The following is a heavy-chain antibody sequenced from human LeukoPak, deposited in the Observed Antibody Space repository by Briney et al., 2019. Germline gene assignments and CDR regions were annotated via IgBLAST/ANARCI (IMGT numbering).Heavy chain of an antibody. D-gene: IGHD3-3*01. V-gene: IGHV4-59*01. CDR2: IYYSGST. CDR1: GGSISSYY. CDR3: ARDRRDYDFWSGYYNLNWFDP. J-gene: IGHJ5*02. Sequence: SETLSLTXTVSGGSISSYYWSWIRQPPGKGLEWIGYIYYSGSTNYNPSLKSRVTISVDTSKNQFSLKLSSVTAADTAVYYCARDRRDYDFWSGYYNLNWFDPWGQGTLVTVSS.